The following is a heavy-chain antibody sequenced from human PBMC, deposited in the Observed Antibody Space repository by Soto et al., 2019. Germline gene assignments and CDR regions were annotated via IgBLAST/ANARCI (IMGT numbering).Heavy chain of an antibody. D-gene: IGHD3-10*01. CDR3: AKYYGSGSYYEPEFDY. J-gene: IGHJ4*02. CDR1: GFTFSSYA. CDR2: ISGSGSST. Sequence: GGSLRLSCAASGFTFSSYAMSWVRQAPGKGLEWVSAISGSGSSTYYADSVKGRFTISRDNSKNTLYLQMNSLRAEDTAVYYCAKYYGSGSYYEPEFDYWGQGTLVTVSS. V-gene: IGHV3-23*01.